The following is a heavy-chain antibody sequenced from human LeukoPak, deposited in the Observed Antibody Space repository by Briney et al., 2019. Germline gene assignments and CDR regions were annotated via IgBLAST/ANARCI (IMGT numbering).Heavy chain of an antibody. J-gene: IGHJ4*02. D-gene: IGHD3-22*01. Sequence: GRSLRLSCAASGFTVRSNYMSWVRQAPGKGLEWVSVIYRGGNTYYADSVKGRFTISRDNSKNTVYLQMNSLRVEDTAMYYCARGAPSDSSGYRDPSFDYWGQGTLVTVSS. CDR2: IYRGGNT. CDR1: GFTVRSNY. V-gene: IGHV3-53*01. CDR3: ARGAPSDSSGYRDPSFDY.